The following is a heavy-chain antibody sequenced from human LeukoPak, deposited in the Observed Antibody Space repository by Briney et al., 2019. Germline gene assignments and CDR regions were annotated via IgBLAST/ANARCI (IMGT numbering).Heavy chain of an antibody. D-gene: IGHD5-24*01. V-gene: IGHV3-30*02. CDR2: IRNDGSNQ. CDR1: GVTFSHYG. Sequence: WGSLRLSCAASGVTFSHYGMHWVRQAPGKGLEWVSFIRNDGSNQYYADSVKGRFTISRDNSKNTLYLQMGSLRAEDMAVYYCARTEMATIPPDDYWGQGTLVTVSS. CDR3: ARTEMATIPPDDY. J-gene: IGHJ4*02.